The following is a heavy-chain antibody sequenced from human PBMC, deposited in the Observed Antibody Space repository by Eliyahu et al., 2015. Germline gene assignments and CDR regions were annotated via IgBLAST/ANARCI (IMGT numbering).Heavy chain of an antibody. CDR3: ARWSPRLDAFDI. J-gene: IGHJ3*02. Sequence: EVQLLESGGGLVQPGVSLRLSCAASGFXFSTSAXGWVRQPPXKGLEWVSVFSAFNGGGXGTFXPDSLKGRFTISRDNSKSTLYLQMNSLRAEDTAVYYCARWSPRLDAFDIWGQGTTVTVSS. D-gene: IGHD2-15*01. CDR2: FNGGGXGT. CDR1: GFXFSTSA. V-gene: IGHV3-23*01.